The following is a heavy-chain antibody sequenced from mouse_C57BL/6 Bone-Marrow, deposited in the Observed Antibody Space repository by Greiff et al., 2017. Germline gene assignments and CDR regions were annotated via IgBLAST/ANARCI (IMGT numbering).Heavy chain of an antibody. J-gene: IGHJ4*01. CDR2: IYPRSGNT. Sequence: QVQLKQSGAELARPGASVKLSCKASGYTFTSYGISWVKQRTGQGLEWIGEIYPRSGNTYYNEKFKGKATLTADNSSSTAYMELRSLTSEDSAVYFCARGGSNPYAMDYWGQGTSVTVSS. D-gene: IGHD1-2*01. CDR1: GYTFTSYG. CDR3: ARGGSNPYAMDY. V-gene: IGHV1-81*01.